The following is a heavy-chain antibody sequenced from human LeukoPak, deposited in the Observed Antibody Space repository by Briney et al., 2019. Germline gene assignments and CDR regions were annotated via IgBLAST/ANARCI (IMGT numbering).Heavy chain of an antibody. J-gene: IGHJ4*02. Sequence: SETLSLTCSVSGGSISSYYWFWIRQPPGKGLEWIGYIYYSGSTNYNPSLKSRVTISVDTSKNQFSLKLSSVTAADTAVYYCARDPLGYSYFDYWGQGTLVTVSS. D-gene: IGHD5-18*01. CDR3: ARDPLGYSYFDY. V-gene: IGHV4-59*01. CDR2: IYYSGST. CDR1: GGSISSYY.